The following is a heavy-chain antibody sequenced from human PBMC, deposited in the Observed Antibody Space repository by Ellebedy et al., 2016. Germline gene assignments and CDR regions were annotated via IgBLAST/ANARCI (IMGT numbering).Heavy chain of an antibody. CDR2: ISYDGSNK. CDR1: GFTFSSYD. CDR3: TTNAGFGEYAY. Sequence: GGSLRLXCAASGFTFSSYDMHWVRQAPGKGLEWVAVISYDGSNKYYADSVKGRFTISRDNSKNTLYLQMNSLKTEDTAVYYCTTNAGFGEYAYWGQGTLVTVSS. D-gene: IGHD3-10*01. J-gene: IGHJ4*02. V-gene: IGHV3-30-3*01.